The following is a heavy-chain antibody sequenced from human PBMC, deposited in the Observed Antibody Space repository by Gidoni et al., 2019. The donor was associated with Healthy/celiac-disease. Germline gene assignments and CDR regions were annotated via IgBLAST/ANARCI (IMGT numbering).Heavy chain of an antibody. CDR3: ARDPGWHPQV. CDR2: IYYSGST. D-gene: IGHD6-19*01. CDR1: GGSISSSSYY. Sequence: QLQLPASGPGLVQPPETLSLPCTVSGGSISSSSYYWGWIRQPPGQGLEWIGSIYYSGSTYYNPSRKSRVTISVDTSKNQFSLKLSAVTAADTAVYYCARDPGWHPQVWGQGTLVTVFS. J-gene: IGHJ4*02. V-gene: IGHV4-39*07.